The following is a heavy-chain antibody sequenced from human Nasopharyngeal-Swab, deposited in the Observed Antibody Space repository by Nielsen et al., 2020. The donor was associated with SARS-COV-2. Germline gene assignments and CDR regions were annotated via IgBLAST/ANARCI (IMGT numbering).Heavy chain of an antibody. CDR1: GYTFSKYA. J-gene: IGHJ6*02. D-gene: IGHD2/OR15-2a*01. CDR3: ARDTWDV. Sequence: ASVKVSCKASGYTFSKYAINWVRQAPGQGLEWMGWINTNAGTATYVQGFTGRFVFSSDTSVSTAYLQIDSLRTEDSAVFYCARDTWDVWGQGTTVTVSS. CDR2: INTNAGTA. V-gene: IGHV7-4-1*01.